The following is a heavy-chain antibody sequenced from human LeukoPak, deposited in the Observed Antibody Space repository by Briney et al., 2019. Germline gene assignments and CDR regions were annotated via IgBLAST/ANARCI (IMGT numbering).Heavy chain of an antibody. J-gene: IGHJ5*02. V-gene: IGHV4-34*01. Sequence: SETLSLTCAVYGGTFSDYFWIWIRQPPGKGPQWIGEINHSGTTNYNPSLKSRVTISADTSKNHFSLKMTSVTVADTAMYYCARGRFWSGRGWFDPWGQGSLVTVSS. CDR3: ARGRFWSGRGWFDP. CDR1: GGTFSDYF. D-gene: IGHD3-3*01. CDR2: INHSGTT.